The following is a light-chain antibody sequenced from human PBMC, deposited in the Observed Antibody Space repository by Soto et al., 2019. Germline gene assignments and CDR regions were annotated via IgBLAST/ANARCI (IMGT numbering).Light chain of an antibody. CDR3: CSYAGSSPSRV. CDR2: EVS. CDR1: SSDVGSYNL. Sequence: QSALTQPASGSGSPGQSITISCTGTSSDVGSYNLVSWYQQHPGKAPKLMIYEVSKRPSGGPNRFSGSKSGKPASLAISGLQAGNEADYSSCSYAGSSPSRVFGPGPRVT. J-gene: IGLJ1*01. V-gene: IGLV2-23*02.